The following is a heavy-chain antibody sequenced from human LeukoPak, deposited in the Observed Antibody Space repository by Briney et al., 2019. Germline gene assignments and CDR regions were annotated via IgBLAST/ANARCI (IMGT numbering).Heavy chain of an antibody. J-gene: IGHJ3*01. CDR1: GFTFSSYW. CDR3: ARDVRAIAFDV. CDR2: IKQDGSEE. Sequence: GGSLRLSCAASGFTFSSYWMSWVRQAPGKGLEWVANIKQDGSEEYYVDSVKGRFTISRDNAKNSLYLQMNSLRAEDTAVYYCARDVRAIAFDVWGQGTMVTVSS. V-gene: IGHV3-7*01.